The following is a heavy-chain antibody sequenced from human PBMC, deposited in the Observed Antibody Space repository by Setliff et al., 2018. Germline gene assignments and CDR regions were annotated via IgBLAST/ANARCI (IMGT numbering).Heavy chain of an antibody. CDR1: GFTFTSYA. J-gene: IGHJ5*01. D-gene: IGHD3-10*01. CDR3: ARDRGGTNPWFDF. Sequence: GGSLRLSCAASGFTFTSYAMNWVRQAPGKGLEWVSAISGSGGSTDYADSVKGRFTISRDNSKNTLYLQMNGLRAEDTAIYYCARDRGGTNPWFDFWGQGTQVTVSS. V-gene: IGHV3-23*01. CDR2: ISGSGGST.